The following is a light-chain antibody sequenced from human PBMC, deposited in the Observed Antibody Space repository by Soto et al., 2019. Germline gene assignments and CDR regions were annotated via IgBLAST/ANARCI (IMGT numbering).Light chain of an antibody. Sequence: EIVMTQSPVTLSVSPGERATLSCRASQSVSSNLAWYQQKPGQAPRLLIHGASSRATDIPARFSGSGSGTEFTLTISSLQSEDFAVYYCQQYNNWPPLTFGGGTKVEIK. V-gene: IGKV3-15*01. CDR3: QQYNNWPPLT. CDR1: QSVSSN. J-gene: IGKJ4*01. CDR2: GAS.